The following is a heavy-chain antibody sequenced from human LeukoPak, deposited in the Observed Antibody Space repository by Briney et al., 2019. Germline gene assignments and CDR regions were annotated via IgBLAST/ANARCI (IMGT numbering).Heavy chain of an antibody. CDR2: ISCGGV. Sequence: PSETLSLTCTVSGGSISSYYWSWIRQSPGKGLEWIGEISCGGVTYNPSLKSRVSISVDTSKNQFSLKVTSVTAADTSVYYCARGNWFDPWGQGTLVTVSS. CDR1: GGSISSYY. V-gene: IGHV4-34*01. J-gene: IGHJ5*02. CDR3: ARGNWFDP.